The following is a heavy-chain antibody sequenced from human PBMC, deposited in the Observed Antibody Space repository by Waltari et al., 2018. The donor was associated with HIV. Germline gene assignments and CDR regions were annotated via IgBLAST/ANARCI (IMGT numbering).Heavy chain of an antibody. CDR3: ASEDFWGGPHQ. CDR2: ISSTSSFI. CDR1: GCTFHTFS. D-gene: IGHD3-3*01. J-gene: IGHJ4*02. Sequence: EVQLVESGGGLVKPGGSLRLSCVASGCTFHTFSMKWVRQAPVKGLEWVSSISSTSSFIYYADSLKGRFTVSRDNAKNSLYLQINNLRADDTAVYCCASEDFWGGPHQWGQGTLVTVSS. V-gene: IGHV3-21*01.